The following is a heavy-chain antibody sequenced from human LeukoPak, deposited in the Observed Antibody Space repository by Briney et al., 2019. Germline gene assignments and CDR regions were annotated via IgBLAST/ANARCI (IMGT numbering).Heavy chain of an antibody. CDR3: ARAEGGPATAIY. V-gene: IGHV3-11*05. CDR1: GFXFSDYY. J-gene: IGHJ4*02. D-gene: IGHD2-21*02. Sequence: PGGSLRLSCAASGFXFSDYYMSWIRQAPGRGLEWVSYISTGSSYTNYADSVKGRFTISRDNAKNSLYLQMNSLGAEDTALYYCARAEGGPATAIYWGQGTLVTVSS. CDR2: ISTGSSYT.